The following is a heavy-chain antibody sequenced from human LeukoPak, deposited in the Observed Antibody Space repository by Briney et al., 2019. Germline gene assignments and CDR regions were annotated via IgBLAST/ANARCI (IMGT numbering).Heavy chain of an antibody. CDR1: GFTFSDYY. CDR3: ARADSYGYIGVFDY. D-gene: IGHD5-18*01. V-gene: IGHV3-11*04. Sequence: PGGSLRLSCAASGFTFSDYYMSWIRQAPGKGLEWVSYISSSGSTIYYADSVKGRFTISRDNAKNSQYLQMNSLRAEDTAVYYCARADSYGYIGVFDYWGQGTLVTVSS. J-gene: IGHJ4*02. CDR2: ISSSGSTI.